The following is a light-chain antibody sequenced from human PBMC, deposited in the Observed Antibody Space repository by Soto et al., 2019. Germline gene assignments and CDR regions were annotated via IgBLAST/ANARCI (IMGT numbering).Light chain of an antibody. CDR3: KQYGTSECI. J-gene: IGKJ5*01. CDR1: QTLSSSF. V-gene: IGKV3-20*01. CDR2: DTY. Sequence: EIVMTQDPWTLSMFQADSATLSCRASQTLSSSFIAWYQQKPGQAHRLLIYDTYSRATGVQDRYSASGSGTDFTLTIRRLEPEDFAVFFCKQYGTSECIFGQGTRLEIK.